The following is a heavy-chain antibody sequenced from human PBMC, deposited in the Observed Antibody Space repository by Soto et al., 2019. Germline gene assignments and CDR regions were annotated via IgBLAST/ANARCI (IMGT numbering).Heavy chain of an antibody. D-gene: IGHD2-2*01. J-gene: IGHJ4*02. CDR1: GGSISSSSCH. CDR2: IYYDGST. Sequence: PSETLSLTCTVSGGSISSSSCHWGWIRQPPGKGLESIANIYYDGSTYYNPSLKSRVTISVDTSKNQFSLKLSSVTAADTAVYYCATLGCSTSSCLDYWGQGTLVTVSS. V-gene: IGHV4-39*07. CDR3: ATLGCSTSSCLDY.